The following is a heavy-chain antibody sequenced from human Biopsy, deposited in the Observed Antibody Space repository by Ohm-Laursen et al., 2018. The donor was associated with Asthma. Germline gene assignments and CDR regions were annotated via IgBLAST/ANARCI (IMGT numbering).Heavy chain of an antibody. V-gene: IGHV4-59*07. CDR2: ISYSGST. Sequence: SDTLSLTCTVSGGSISGFYWSWIRQPPGKGLAWVSYISYSGSTDYNPSLKSRLTISMDTSKNQFSLKLSSATAADTAVYYCARVPTTLRYFDLWGRGTLVTVSS. D-gene: IGHD2-15*01. CDR1: GGSISGFY. J-gene: IGHJ2*01. CDR3: ARVPTTLRYFDL.